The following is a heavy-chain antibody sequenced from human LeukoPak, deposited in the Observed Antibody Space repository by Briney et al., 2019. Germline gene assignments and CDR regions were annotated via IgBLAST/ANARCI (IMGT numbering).Heavy chain of an antibody. Sequence: ASVKVSCKASGYTFTSYGISWVRQAPGQGLEWMGWISAYNGNTNYAQKLQGRVTMTTDTPTSTAYMELRSLRSDDTAVYYCARVMGSGNYYDSSGYYYDFDYWGQGTLVTVSS. CDR3: ARVMGSGNYYDSSGYYYDFDY. CDR2: ISAYNGNT. J-gene: IGHJ4*02. CDR1: GYTFTSYG. V-gene: IGHV1-18*01. D-gene: IGHD3-22*01.